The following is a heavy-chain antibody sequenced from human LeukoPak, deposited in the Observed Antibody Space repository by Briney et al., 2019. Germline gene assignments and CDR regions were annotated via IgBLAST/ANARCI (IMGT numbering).Heavy chain of an antibody. Sequence: PSETLSLTCTVSGGSISSYYWSWIRQPPGKGLEWIGYIYYSGSTNYNPSLKSRVTISVDTSKNQFSLKLSSVTAADTAVYYCARSVGADLDYWGQGTLVTVSS. D-gene: IGHD1-26*01. V-gene: IGHV4-59*01. CDR1: GGSISSYY. J-gene: IGHJ4*02. CDR2: IYYSGST. CDR3: ARSVGADLDY.